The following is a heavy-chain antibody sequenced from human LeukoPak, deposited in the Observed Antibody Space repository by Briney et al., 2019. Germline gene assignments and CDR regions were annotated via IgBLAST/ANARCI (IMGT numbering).Heavy chain of an antibody. D-gene: IGHD1-14*01. CDR3: ARRGPLRPNPYHYGMDV. J-gene: IGHJ6*02. CDR1: GGSISSYY. Sequence: SETLSLTCTVSGGSISSYYWSWIRQPPGKGLEWIGYIYYSGSTNYNPSLKSRVTISVDTSKNQFSLKLSSVTAADTAVYYCARRGPLRPNPYHYGMDVWGQGTTVTVSS. V-gene: IGHV4-59*08. CDR2: IYYSGST.